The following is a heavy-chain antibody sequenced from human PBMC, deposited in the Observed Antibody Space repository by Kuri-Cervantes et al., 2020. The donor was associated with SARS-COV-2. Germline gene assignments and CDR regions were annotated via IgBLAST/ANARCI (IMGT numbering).Heavy chain of an antibody. V-gene: IGHV3-23*01. CDR2: ISCSGGST. J-gene: IGHJ3*02. D-gene: IGHD2-2*01. CDR3: SKNCRSTSCGDAFDI. CDR1: GFTFSSYA. Sequence: GESLKISCAASGFTFSSYAMSWVRQAPGKGLEWVSAISCSGGSTYYADSVEGRFTITRDNYKNTLYLQMNSLRAEDTAVYYCSKNCRSTSCGDAFDIWGQGTMVTASS.